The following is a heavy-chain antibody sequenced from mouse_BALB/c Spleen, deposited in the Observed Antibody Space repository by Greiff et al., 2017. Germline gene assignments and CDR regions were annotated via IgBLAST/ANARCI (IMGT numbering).Heavy chain of an antibody. J-gene: IGHJ4*01. CDR2: ISSGSSTI. V-gene: IGHV5-17*02. Sequence: EVQRVESGGGLVQPGGSRKLSCAASGFTFSSFGMHWVRQAPEKGLEWVAYISSGSSTIYYADTVKGRFTISRDNPKNTLFLQMTSLRSEDTAMYYCAREGDDGYYDAMDYWGQGTSVTVSS. D-gene: IGHD2-3*01. CDR1: GFTFSSFG. CDR3: AREGDDGYYDAMDY.